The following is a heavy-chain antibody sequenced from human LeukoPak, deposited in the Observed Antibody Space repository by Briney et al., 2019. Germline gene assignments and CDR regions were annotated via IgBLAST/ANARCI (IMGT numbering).Heavy chain of an antibody. V-gene: IGHV3-23*01. CDR1: GFTFSSYG. J-gene: IGHJ4*02. Sequence: GGSLRLSCAASGFTFSSYGMHWVRQAPGKGLEWVSAISGSGGSTYYADSVKGRFTISRDNSKNTLYLQMNSLRAEDTAVYYCAKDEWRRDDYWGQGTLVTVSS. D-gene: IGHD5-12*01. CDR3: AKDEWRRDDY. CDR2: ISGSGGST.